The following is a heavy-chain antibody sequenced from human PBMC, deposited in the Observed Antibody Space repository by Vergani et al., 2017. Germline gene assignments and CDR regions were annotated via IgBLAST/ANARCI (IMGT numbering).Heavy chain of an antibody. CDR3: ARAAIFGVVTLLFDY. V-gene: IGHV4-30-4*01. Sequence: QVQLQESGPGLVKPSQTLSLTCTVSGGSISSGDYYWGWIRQPPGKGLEWIGYIYYSGSTYYNPSLKSRVTISVDTSKNQFSLKLSSVTAADTAVYYCARAAIFGVVTLLFDYWGQGTLVTVSS. J-gene: IGHJ4*02. CDR2: IYYSGST. D-gene: IGHD3-3*01. CDR1: GGSISSGDYY.